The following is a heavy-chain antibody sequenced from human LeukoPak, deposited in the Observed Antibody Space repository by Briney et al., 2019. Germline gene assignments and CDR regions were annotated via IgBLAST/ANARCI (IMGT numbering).Heavy chain of an antibody. V-gene: IGHV3-30*02. Sequence: PGGSLRLSCAASGFTFSGYGMHWVRQAPGKGLEWVAFIRYDGSNKYYADSVKGRFTISRDNSKNTLYLQMNSLRAEDTAMYYCAKDLRVVGATTGNLDYWGQGTLVTVSS. CDR3: AKDLRVVGATTGNLDY. D-gene: IGHD1-26*01. J-gene: IGHJ4*02. CDR2: IRYDGSNK. CDR1: GFTFSGYG.